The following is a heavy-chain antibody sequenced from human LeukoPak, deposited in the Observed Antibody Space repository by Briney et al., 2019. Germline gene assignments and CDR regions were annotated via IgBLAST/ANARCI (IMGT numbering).Heavy chain of an antibody. V-gene: IGHV4-59*08. J-gene: IGHJ4*02. D-gene: IGHD3-10*01. Sequence: PSETLSLTCTVSGGSISSYYWSWIRQPPGKGLEWIGYIYYSGSTKYNPSLKSRVTMTVDTSKNQFALELSSVTAADTAVYYCARHRGSGSPYFDYWGQGTLVTVSS. CDR3: ARHRGSGSPYFDY. CDR1: GGSISSYY. CDR2: IYYSGST.